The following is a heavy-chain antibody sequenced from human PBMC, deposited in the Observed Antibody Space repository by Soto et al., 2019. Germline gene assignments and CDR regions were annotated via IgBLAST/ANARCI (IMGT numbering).Heavy chain of an antibody. CDR2: ILPIFGTA. CDR3: AIGHEFSCNSDAFAI. J-gene: IGHJ3*02. D-gene: IGHD4-4*01. Sequence: QVQLVQSGAEVKKPGSSVKVSCKASGGTFSTSSMNWVRQAPEQGPEWMGNILPIFGTADYAHKFQGRVLFDSWQSVITGDMERRSLLCASVAVDYCAIGHEFSCNSDAFAI. V-gene: IGHV1-69*15. CDR1: GGTFSTSS.